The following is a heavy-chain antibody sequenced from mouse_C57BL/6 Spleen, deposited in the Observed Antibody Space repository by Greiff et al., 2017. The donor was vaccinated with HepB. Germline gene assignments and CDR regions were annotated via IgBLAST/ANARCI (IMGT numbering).Heavy chain of an antibody. CDR3: ARTYYYGSSYFAY. D-gene: IGHD1-1*01. V-gene: IGHV1-22*01. J-gene: IGHJ3*01. CDR1: GYTFTDYN. CDR2: INPNNGGT. Sequence: VQLQQSGPELVKPGASVKMSCKASGYTFTDYNMHWVKQSHGKSLEWIGYINPNNGGTSYNQKFKGKATLTVNKSSSTAYMELRSLTSEDSVVYYCARTYYYGSSYFAYWGQGTLVTVSA.